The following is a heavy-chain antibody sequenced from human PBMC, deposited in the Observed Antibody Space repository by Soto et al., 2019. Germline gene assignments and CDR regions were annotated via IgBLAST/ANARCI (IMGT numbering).Heavy chain of an antibody. CDR3: AKTILQKTPRHYYGMDV. J-gene: IGHJ6*02. CDR1: GFTFSSYA. V-gene: IGHV3-23*01. Sequence: PGGSLRLSCAASGFTFSSYAMSWVRQAPGKGLEWVSAISGSGGSTYYADSVKGRFTISRDNSKNKLYLQMNSLRAEDTAVYYCAKTILQKTPRHYYGMDVWGQGTTVTVSS. CDR2: ISGSGGST. D-gene: IGHD4-4*01.